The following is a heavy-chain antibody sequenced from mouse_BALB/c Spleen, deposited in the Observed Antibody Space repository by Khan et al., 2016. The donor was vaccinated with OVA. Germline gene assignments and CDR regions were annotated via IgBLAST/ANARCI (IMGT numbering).Heavy chain of an antibody. D-gene: IGHD2-2*01. Sequence: VQLKESGPELMKPGASEKISCKASGYSFTTYYIHWVMQSHGTSLEWIGYIDPFSGSTTYNQKFKGKATLTVDKSSSTAYIHLSNLTSEDSAVYYCTRHGFVAWFTYWGQGTLVTVSA. CDR1: GYSFTTYY. J-gene: IGHJ3*01. CDR2: IDPFSGST. CDR3: TRHGFVAWFTY. V-gene: IGHV1S135*01.